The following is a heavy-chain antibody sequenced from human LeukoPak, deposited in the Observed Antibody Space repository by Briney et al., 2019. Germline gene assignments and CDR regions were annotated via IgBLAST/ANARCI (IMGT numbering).Heavy chain of an antibody. J-gene: IGHJ6*02. Sequence: QSGGSLRLSCAASGFTFSRYWMTWVRQAPGKGLEWVSYISSSSSTIYYADSVKGRFTISRDNAKNSLYLQMNSLRDEDTAVYYCARVSIHGIYYYYGMDVWGQGTTVTVSS. CDR1: GFTFSRYW. V-gene: IGHV3-48*02. CDR3: ARVSIHGIYYYYGMDV. CDR2: ISSSSSTI. D-gene: IGHD3-3*01.